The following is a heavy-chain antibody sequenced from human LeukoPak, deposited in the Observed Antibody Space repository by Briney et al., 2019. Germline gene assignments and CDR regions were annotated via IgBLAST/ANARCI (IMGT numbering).Heavy chain of an antibody. CDR2: ISGSGGST. CDR1: GFTFSSYA. Sequence: PGGSLRLSCAASGFTFSSYAMSWVRQAPGKGLEWVSAISGSGGSTYYADSVKGRFTISRDNAKNSLYLQMNSLRAEDTAVYYCARAWIQLWINPRPYYFDYWGQGTLVTVSS. V-gene: IGHV3-23*01. CDR3: ARAWIQLWINPRPYYFDY. J-gene: IGHJ4*02. D-gene: IGHD5-18*01.